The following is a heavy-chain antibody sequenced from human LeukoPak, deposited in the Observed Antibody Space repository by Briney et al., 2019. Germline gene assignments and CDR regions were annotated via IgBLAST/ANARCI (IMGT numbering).Heavy chain of an antibody. J-gene: IGHJ4*02. CDR2: SYDRAST. Sequence: SETLPLTCAVSAYSLGKNYYWGWIRQSPGKGLEWIGRSYDRASTSYNPSLMNRVTRSVDTSKNHFSLQLTSVTAADTAVYYCARYDPRGSASTRLDYSGPGILVTVSS. CDR1: AYSLGKNYY. CDR3: ARYDPRGSASTRLDY. V-gene: IGHV4-38-2*01. D-gene: IGHD3-16*01.